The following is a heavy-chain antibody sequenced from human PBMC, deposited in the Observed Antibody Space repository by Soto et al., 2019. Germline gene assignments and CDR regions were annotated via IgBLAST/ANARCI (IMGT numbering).Heavy chain of an antibody. CDR2: LKPDNGGT. Sequence: QVQLVQSGAEVKPPGASVKVSCKASGYTFTGHYMHWVRQVSGRRLEFLGWLKPDNGGTYYAPKFQGRVTFNRDTSNTTAYMEMSGLHSDDTAVYFCARDLCPLGSGSPCPTFGMDLWGQGTTVAVSS. V-gene: IGHV1-2*02. D-gene: IGHD3-10*01. J-gene: IGHJ6*02. CDR1: GYTFTGHY. CDR3: ARDLCPLGSGSPCPTFGMDL.